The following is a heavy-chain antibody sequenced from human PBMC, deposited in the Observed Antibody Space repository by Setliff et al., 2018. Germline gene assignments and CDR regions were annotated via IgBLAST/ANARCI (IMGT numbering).Heavy chain of an antibody. CDR3: ARDRPYYYDSSGYYPHWYFDL. CDR2: ISSSSSYI. Sequence: PGGSLRLSCAASGFTFSSYSMNWVRQAPGKGLEWVSSISSSSSYIYYADSVKGRFTISRDNAKNSLYLQMNSLRAEDTAVYYCARDRPYYYDSSGYYPHWYFDLWGRGTLVTVSS. J-gene: IGHJ2*01. CDR1: GFTFSSYS. D-gene: IGHD3-22*01. V-gene: IGHV3-21*01.